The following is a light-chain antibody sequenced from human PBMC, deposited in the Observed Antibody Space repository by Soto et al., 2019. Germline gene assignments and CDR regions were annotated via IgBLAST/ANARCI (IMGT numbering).Light chain of an antibody. V-gene: IGLV2-14*03. CDR1: SSDIGAFNY. CDR2: DVS. J-gene: IGLJ2*01. CDR3: SSYAATNTVL. Sequence: QSVLAQPASVSGSPGQSITISCTGTSSDIGAFNYVSWYQQHPGDAPKILIFDVSDRPSGISVRFSASKSGNTASLTISGLQTEDEAHYFCSSYAATNTVLFGGGTKVTVL.